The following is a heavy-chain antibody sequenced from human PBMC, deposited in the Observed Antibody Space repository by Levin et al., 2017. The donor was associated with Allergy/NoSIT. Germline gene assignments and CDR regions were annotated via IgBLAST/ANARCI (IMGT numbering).Heavy chain of an antibody. CDR1: GFTFSSPW. J-gene: IGHJ4*02. Sequence: LSLTCAASGFTFSSPWMQWIRQAPGKGLVSVSRISADGSSATYADSVRGRFTMSRDNTKSMLYLQMNSLRPDDTAVYYCEKAGGYWGQGTLVTVSS. CDR2: ISADGSSA. D-gene: IGHD3-10*01. V-gene: IGHV3-74*03. CDR3: EKAGGY.